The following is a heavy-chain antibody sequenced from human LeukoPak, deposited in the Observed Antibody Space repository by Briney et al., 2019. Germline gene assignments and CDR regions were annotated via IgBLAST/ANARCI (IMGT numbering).Heavy chain of an antibody. CDR3: ARARPLGYCSGGSCFEFDY. CDR2: ISSSSSCI. D-gene: IGHD2-15*01. J-gene: IGHJ4*02. CDR1: GFTFSSYS. Sequence: GGSLRLSCAASGFTFSSYSMNWVRQAPGKGLEWVSSISSSSSCIYYADSVKGRFTISRDNAKNSLYLQMNGLRAEDTAVYYCARARPLGYCSGGSCFEFDYWGQGTLVTVSS. V-gene: IGHV3-21*01.